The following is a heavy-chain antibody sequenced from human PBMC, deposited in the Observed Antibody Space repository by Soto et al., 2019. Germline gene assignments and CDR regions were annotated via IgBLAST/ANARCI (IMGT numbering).Heavy chain of an antibody. Sequence: SVKVSCKASGGTFSSYTISWVRQAPGQGLEWMGRIIPILGIANYAQKFQGRVTITADKSTSTAYMELSSLRSEDTAVYYCARAYSSSFGYFDYWDQGTLVTVSS. D-gene: IGHD6-6*01. V-gene: IGHV1-69*02. CDR3: ARAYSSSFGYFDY. J-gene: IGHJ4*02. CDR2: IIPILGIA. CDR1: GGTFSSYT.